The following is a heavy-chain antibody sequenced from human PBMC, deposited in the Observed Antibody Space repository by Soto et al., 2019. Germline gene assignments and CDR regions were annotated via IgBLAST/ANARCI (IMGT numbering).Heavy chain of an antibody. D-gene: IGHD1-1*01. CDR3: ARGRYGDY. Sequence: QVHLVQSGAEVKKSGASVKVSCKGSGYDFTTYGITWVRQAPGQGLEWMAWISAHNGNTDYAQKLQGRVTVTRDTSTCRAYMELRSLRSDDTAVYYCARGRYGDYWGQGALVTVSS. V-gene: IGHV1-18*01. CDR1: GYDFTTYG. CDR2: ISAHNGNT. J-gene: IGHJ4*02.